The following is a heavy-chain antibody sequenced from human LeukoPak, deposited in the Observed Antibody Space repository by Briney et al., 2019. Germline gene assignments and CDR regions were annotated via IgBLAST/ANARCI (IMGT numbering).Heavy chain of an antibody. CDR1: GGSISSGGYS. V-gene: IGHV4-30-2*01. CDR3: ARGVYGSGSYMFDP. J-gene: IGHJ5*02. Sequence: SETLSLTCAVSGGSISSGGYSWSWIRQPPGKGLEWIGYIYQSGSTYYNPSLKSRVTISVDRSKNQFSLKLSSVTAADTAVYYCARGVYGSGSYMFDPWGQGTLVTVSS. D-gene: IGHD3-10*01. CDR2: IYQSGST.